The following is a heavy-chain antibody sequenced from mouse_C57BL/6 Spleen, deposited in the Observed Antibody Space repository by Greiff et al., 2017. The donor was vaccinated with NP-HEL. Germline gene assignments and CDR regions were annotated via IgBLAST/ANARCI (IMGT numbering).Heavy chain of an antibody. Sequence: EVQRVESGGGLVQPKGSLKLSCAASGFSFNTYAMNWVRQAPGKGLEWVARIRSKSNNYATYYADSVKDRFTISRDDSESMLYLQMNNLKTEDTAMYYCVRHPAPGYAMDYWGQGTSVTVSS. CDR2: IRSKSNNYAT. CDR3: VRHPAPGYAMDY. V-gene: IGHV10-1*01. J-gene: IGHJ4*01. CDR1: GFSFNTYA.